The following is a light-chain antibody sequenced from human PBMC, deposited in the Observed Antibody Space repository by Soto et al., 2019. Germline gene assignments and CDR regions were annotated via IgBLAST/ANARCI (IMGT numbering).Light chain of an antibody. Sequence: LYGGGRDPRSCRASQSISRYLAWYQQKPGQGPRLLIYGASSRATGIPDRFSGSGSGTDFALTISRLEPEYFAVYFCQHYGSTTWTFGQGTKVEIK. CDR2: GAS. CDR3: QHYGSTTWT. J-gene: IGKJ1*01. V-gene: IGKV3-20*01. CDR1: QSISRY.